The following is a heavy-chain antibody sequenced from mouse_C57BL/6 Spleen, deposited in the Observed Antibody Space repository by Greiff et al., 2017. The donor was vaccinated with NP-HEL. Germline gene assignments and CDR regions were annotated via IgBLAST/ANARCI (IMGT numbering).Heavy chain of an antibody. V-gene: IGHV1-50*01. D-gene: IGHD1-1*01. CDR2: IDPSDSYT. J-gene: IGHJ3*01. CDR3: ANNDGSGAY. Sequence: QVQLQQPGAELVKPGASVKLSCKASGYTFTSYWMQWVKQRPGQGLEWIGEIDPSDSYTNYNQKFKGKATLTVDTSSSTAYMQLSSLTSEDSAVYYCANNDGSGAYWGQGTLVTVSA. CDR1: GYTFTSYW.